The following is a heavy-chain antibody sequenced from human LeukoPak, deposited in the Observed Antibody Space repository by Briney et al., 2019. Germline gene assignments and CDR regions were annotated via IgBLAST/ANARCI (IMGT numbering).Heavy chain of an antibody. Sequence: GGSLRLSCAASGFTFSSYGMHWVRQAPGKGLEWVSHISRSSSTIYYADSVKGRFTISRDSAKNSLYLQMNSLRAEDTAVYYCARDPSREWGQGTLVTVSS. D-gene: IGHD2-2*01. CDR1: GFTFSSYG. V-gene: IGHV3-48*01. CDR2: ISRSSSTI. J-gene: IGHJ4*02. CDR3: ARDPSRE.